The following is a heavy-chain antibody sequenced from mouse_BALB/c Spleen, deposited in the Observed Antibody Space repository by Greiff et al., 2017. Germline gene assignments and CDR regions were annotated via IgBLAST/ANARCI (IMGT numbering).Heavy chain of an antibody. CDR2: IGYDGSN. CDR1: GYSITSGYY. D-gene: IGHD4-1*01. J-gene: IGHJ3*01. CDR3: ARGANWDPWFAY. Sequence: EVQLQQSGPGLVKPSQSLSLTCSVTGYSITSGYYWNWIRQFPGNKLEWMGYIGYDGSNNYNPSLKNRISITRDTSKNQFFLKLNSVTTEDTATYYCARGANWDPWFAYWGQGTLVTVSA. V-gene: IGHV3-6*02.